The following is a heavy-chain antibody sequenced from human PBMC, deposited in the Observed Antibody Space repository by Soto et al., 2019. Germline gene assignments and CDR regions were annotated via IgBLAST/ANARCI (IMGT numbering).Heavy chain of an antibody. CDR3: VKDIDRGTAGH. Sequence: PGGSLRLSCAASGFTFSSYAMTWVRQAPGKGLEWVAVIRSQAYGGTTDYAASVEGRFTISRDDSESLAYLQMNSLKTEDTALYYCVKDIDRGTAGHWGQGALVTVSS. V-gene: IGHV3-49*04. CDR2: IRSQAYGGTT. CDR1: GFTFSSYA. D-gene: IGHD3-10*01. J-gene: IGHJ4*02.